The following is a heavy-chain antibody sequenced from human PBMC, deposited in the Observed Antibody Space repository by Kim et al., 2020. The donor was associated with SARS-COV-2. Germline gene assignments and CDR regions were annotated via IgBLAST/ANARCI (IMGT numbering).Heavy chain of an antibody. Sequence: GGSLRLSCAASGFTFSSYAMHWVRQAPGKGLEWVAVISYDGSNKYYADSVKGRFTISRDNSKNTLYLQMNSLRAEDTAVYYCARSGSGSYFGAFDIWGQGTMATVSS. J-gene: IGHJ3*02. D-gene: IGHD3-10*01. CDR1: GFTFSSYA. CDR2: ISYDGSNK. CDR3: ARSGSGSYFGAFDI. V-gene: IGHV3-30-3*01.